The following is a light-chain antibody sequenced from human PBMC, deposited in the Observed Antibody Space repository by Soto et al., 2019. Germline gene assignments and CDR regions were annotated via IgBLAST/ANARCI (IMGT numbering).Light chain of an antibody. CDR1: QSVSSGY. Sequence: DIVLTQSPGTLYLSPGERATLSCRASQSVSSGYLAWYQQRPGQAPRLLIYGASTRATGIPDRFSGSGSGTDFTLTISRLEPEDFAVYYCQQYDTFGQGTKLEIK. J-gene: IGKJ2*01. V-gene: IGKV3-20*01. CDR3: QQYDT. CDR2: GAS.